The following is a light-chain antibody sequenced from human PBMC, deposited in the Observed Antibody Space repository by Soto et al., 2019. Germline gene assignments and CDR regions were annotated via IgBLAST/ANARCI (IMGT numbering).Light chain of an antibody. J-gene: IGLJ1*01. CDR1: SSDVGGYNY. CDR3: QSYDSGLSGYV. CDR2: EVS. V-gene: IGLV2-14*01. Sequence: QSALTQPASVSGSPGQSITISCTGTSSDVGGYNYVSWYQQHPGKAPKLMIYEVSNRPSGVSNRFSGSKSGTSASLAITGLQAEDEADYYCQSYDSGLSGYVFGTGTKLTVL.